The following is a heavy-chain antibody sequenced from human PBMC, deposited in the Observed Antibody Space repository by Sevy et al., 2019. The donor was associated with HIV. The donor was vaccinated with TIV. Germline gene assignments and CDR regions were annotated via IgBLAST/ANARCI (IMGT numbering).Heavy chain of an antibody. J-gene: IGHJ6*02. D-gene: IGHD3-3*01. Sequence: SETLSLTCAVSGYSISSGYYWGWIRQPPGKGLEWIGSIYHSGSTYYNPSLKSRVTISVDTSKNQFSLKLSFVTAADTAVYYCARDGSDSYDFWSPGYYYYGMDVWGQGTTVTVSS. CDR3: ARDGSDSYDFWSPGYYYYGMDV. CDR2: IYHSGST. CDR1: GYSISSGYY. V-gene: IGHV4-38-2*02.